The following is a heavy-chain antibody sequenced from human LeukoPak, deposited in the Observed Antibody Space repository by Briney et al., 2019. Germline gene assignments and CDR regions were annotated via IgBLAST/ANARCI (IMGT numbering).Heavy chain of an antibody. V-gene: IGHV3-23*01. J-gene: IGHJ4*02. CDR3: AKAMTSSTYYFDS. CDR2: ISLNDGST. CDR1: GFTFMSYA. D-gene: IGHD3-9*01. Sequence: GGSLRLSCTASGFTFMSYAMNWVRQAPGKGLEWVSVISLNDGSTYYADSVRGRFTISRDNSKNTLFLQLYDLRAEDTAIYYCAKAMTSSTYYFDSWGQGTLVTVSS.